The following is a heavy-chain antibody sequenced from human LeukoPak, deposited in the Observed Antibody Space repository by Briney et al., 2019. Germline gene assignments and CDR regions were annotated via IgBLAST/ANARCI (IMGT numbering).Heavy chain of an antibody. Sequence: SETLSLTCAVYGGSFSGYYWSWIRQPPGKGLEWIGEINHSGSTNYNPSLKSRVTISVDTSKNQFSLKLSSVTAADTAVYYCARDGSLYYGMDVWGQGTTVTVSS. CDR3: ARDGSLYYGMDV. CDR2: INHSGST. V-gene: IGHV4-34*01. D-gene: IGHD3-10*01. J-gene: IGHJ6*02. CDR1: GGSFSGYY.